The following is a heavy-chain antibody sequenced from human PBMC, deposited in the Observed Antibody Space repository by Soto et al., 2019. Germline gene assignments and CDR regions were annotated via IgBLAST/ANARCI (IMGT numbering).Heavy chain of an antibody. V-gene: IGHV4-34*01. J-gene: IGHJ3*02. CDR3: ASQGLAAAVKSRLDAFDI. CDR1: GGSFSGYY. CDR2: INHSGST. Sequence: QVQLQHWGAGLLKPSETLSLTCAVYGGSFSGYYWSWIRQPPGKGLEWIGEINHSGSTNYNPSLKRQITISVDTSKNQFSLKLSSMTATDTAVYYCASQGLAAAVKSRLDAFDIWGQGTMVTVSS. D-gene: IGHD6-13*01.